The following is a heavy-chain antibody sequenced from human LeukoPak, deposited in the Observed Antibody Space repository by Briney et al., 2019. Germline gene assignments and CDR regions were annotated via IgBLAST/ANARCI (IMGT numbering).Heavy chain of an antibody. V-gene: IGHV3-30*04. D-gene: IGHD1-26*01. Sequence: GGSLRLSCAASGFTFTNFAMHWVRQAPGKGLEWVTVISNDGKNKFYTDSVKGRFTISRDDSTNTLYLQMNSLRDDDTAVYYCARGPNSSGYSYGDYRGQGTLVTVSS. CDR3: ARGPNSSGYSYGDY. CDR2: ISNDGKNK. J-gene: IGHJ4*02. CDR1: GFTFTNFA.